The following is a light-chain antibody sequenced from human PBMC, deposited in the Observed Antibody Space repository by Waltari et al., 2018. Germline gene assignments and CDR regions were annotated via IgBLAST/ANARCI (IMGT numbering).Light chain of an antibody. V-gene: IGLV3-10*01. CDR3: YSSDSTGLRV. CDR2: EDT. CDR1: ELPRKY. Sequence: SYELTQTPSVSVSPGQTARITCSGHELPRKYAYWFQQKSGQAPRLVIYEDTKRPSGSPDGFSGSSSGTVATLTITGAQVDDGADYYCYSSDSTGLRVFGGGTTVVVL. J-gene: IGLJ1*01.